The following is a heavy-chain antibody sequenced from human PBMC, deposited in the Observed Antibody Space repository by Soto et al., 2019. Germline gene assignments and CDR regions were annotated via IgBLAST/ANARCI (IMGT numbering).Heavy chain of an antibody. V-gene: IGHV3-74*01. CDR2: INSDGSST. Sequence: GGSLRLSCAASGFTFSSYWMHWVRQAPGKGLVWVSRINSDGSSTSYADSMKGRFTISRDNAKNTLYLQMNSLRAEDTAVYYCARVRAPIAAAATDYWGQGTLVTVSS. J-gene: IGHJ4*02. D-gene: IGHD6-13*01. CDR1: GFTFSSYW. CDR3: ARVRAPIAAAATDY.